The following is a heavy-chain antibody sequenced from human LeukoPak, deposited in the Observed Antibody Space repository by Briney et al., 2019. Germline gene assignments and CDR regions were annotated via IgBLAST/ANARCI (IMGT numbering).Heavy chain of an antibody. J-gene: IGHJ4*02. CDR3: AKDHTQDTAMVPVDY. V-gene: IGHV3-30*18. CDR2: ISYDGSNK. CDR1: GFTFSSYG. Sequence: PGGSLRLSCAASGFTFSSYGMHWVRQAPGKGLEWVAVISYDGSNKYYADSVKGRFTISRDNSKNTLYLQMNSLRAEDTAVYCCAKDHTQDTAMVPVDYWGQGTLVTVSS. D-gene: IGHD5-18*01.